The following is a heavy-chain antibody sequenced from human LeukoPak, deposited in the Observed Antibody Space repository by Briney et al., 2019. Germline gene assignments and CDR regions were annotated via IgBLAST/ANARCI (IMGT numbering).Heavy chain of an antibody. CDR1: GGSISSGDYY. CDR3: ARDLFGSGWYSGFDY. J-gene: IGHJ4*02. Sequence: SETLSLTCTVSGGSISSGDYYWSWIRQPPGTGLEWIEYIYYSGSTYYNPSLKTRVTISGDTSKNQFSLKLSSVTAADTAVYYCARDLFGSGWYSGFDYWGQGTLVTVSS. V-gene: IGHV4-30-4*01. D-gene: IGHD6-19*01. CDR2: IYYSGST.